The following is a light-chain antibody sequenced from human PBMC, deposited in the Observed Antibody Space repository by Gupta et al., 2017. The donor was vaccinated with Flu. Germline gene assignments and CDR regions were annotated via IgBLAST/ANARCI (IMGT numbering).Light chain of an antibody. V-gene: IGKV3-20*01. CDR1: QGITTSD. Sequence: EIVLTQSPGTLSLSPGERATLSCRASQGITTSDLAWYQQKPGQTPRLLIYGASIRATGIPDSFSGSGAATDFTLTISRRELQDFAVYYLQLYGGSWTFGQGSKVEIK. CDR3: QLYGGSWT. CDR2: GAS. J-gene: IGKJ1*01.